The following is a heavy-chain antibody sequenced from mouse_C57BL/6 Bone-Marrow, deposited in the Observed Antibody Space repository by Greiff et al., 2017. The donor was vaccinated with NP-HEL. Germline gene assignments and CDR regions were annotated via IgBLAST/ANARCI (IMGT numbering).Heavy chain of an antibody. Sequence: QVQLQQPGAELVKPGASVKLSCKASGYTFTSYWMQWVKQRPGQGLEWIGEIDPSDSYTNYNQKFKGKATLTVDTSSSTAYMQLSSLTSEDSAVYYWARDGSSYLWYFDVWGTGTTVTVSS. CDR2: IDPSDSYT. CDR1: GYTFTSYW. V-gene: IGHV1-50*01. D-gene: IGHD1-1*01. J-gene: IGHJ1*03. CDR3: ARDGSSYLWYFDV.